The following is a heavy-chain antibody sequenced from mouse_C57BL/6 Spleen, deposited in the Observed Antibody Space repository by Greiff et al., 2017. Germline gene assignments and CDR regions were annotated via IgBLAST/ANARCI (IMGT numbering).Heavy chain of an antibody. CDR3: ARVYYGSPYYFDY. D-gene: IGHD1-1*01. Sequence: EVKLMESGGGLVKPGGSLKLSCAASGFTFSSYAMSWVRQTPEKRLEWVATISDGGSYTYYPDNVKGRFTISRDNAKNNLYLQMSHLKSEDTAMYYCARVYYGSPYYFDYWGQGTTLTVSS. J-gene: IGHJ2*01. CDR2: ISDGGSYT. CDR1: GFTFSSYA. V-gene: IGHV5-4*03.